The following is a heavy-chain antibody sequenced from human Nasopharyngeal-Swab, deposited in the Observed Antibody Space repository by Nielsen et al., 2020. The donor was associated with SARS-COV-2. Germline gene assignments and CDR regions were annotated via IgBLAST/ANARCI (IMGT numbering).Heavy chain of an antibody. D-gene: IGHD3-10*01. J-gene: IGHJ4*02. CDR2: ISSSSSYI. CDR1: GFTFSSYS. Sequence: GESLKISCAASGFTFSSYSMNWVRHAPGKGLERVSSISSSSSYIYYANSVKGRFTISRDNAKNSLYLQMNSLRAEDTAVYYCARSTYGSGEFDYWGQGTLVTVSS. CDR3: ARSTYGSGEFDY. V-gene: IGHV3-21*01.